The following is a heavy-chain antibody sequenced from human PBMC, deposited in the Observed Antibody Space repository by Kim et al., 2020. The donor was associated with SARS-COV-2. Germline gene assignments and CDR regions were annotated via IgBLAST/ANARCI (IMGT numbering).Heavy chain of an antibody. CDR2: IRADVSKK. D-gene: IGHD3-10*01. V-gene: IGHV3-33*01. CDR3: ARNFGLATMIGDF. CDR1: GFTFSPFA. J-gene: IGHJ3*01. Sequence: GGSLRLSCTASGFTFSPFAMHWVRQVPGKGLEWVAVIRADVSKKYHAESVKDRFSVSRDNSKNTLYLQMNSLRAEDTAIYYCARNFGLATMIGDFWGLGT.